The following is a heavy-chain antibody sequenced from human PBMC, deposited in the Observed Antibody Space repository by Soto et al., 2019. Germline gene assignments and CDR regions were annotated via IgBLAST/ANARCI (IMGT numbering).Heavy chain of an antibody. CDR1: GFTFSSYA. J-gene: IGHJ4*02. CDR2: ISYDGSNK. D-gene: IGHD1-1*01. CDR3: ARDRGLEKTIDY. Sequence: GGSLRLSCAASGFTFSSYAMHWVRQAPGKGLEWVAVISYDGSNKYYADSVKGRFTISRDNSKNTLYLQMNNLRAEDTAVYYCARDRGLEKTIDYWGQGTLVTVSS. V-gene: IGHV3-30-3*01.